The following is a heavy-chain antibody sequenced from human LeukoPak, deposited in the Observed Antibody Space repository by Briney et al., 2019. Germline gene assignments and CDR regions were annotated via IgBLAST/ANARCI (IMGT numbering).Heavy chain of an antibody. V-gene: IGHV3-9*01. CDR3: AELGITMIGGV. CDR1: GFTFDDYA. Sequence: GGSLRLSCAASGFTFDDYAMHWVRQAPGKGLEWVSGISWNSGSIGYADSVKGRFTTSRDNAKNSLYLQMNSLRAEDTAVYYCAELGITMIGGVWGKGTTVTISS. D-gene: IGHD3-10*02. CDR2: ISWNSGSI. J-gene: IGHJ6*04.